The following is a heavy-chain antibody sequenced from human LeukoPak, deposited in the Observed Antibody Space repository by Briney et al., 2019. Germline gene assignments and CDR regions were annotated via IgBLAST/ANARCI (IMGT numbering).Heavy chain of an antibody. CDR1: GGSISSYY. CDR3: AGHHPRNTVDF. CDR2: IYYSGST. J-gene: IGHJ4*02. Sequence: RSSEILSLTCTVSGGSISSYYWSWIRQPPGKGLEWIGYIYYSGSTNYNPSLKSRVTISVDTSKNQFSLKLSSVTAADTAVYYCAGHHPRNTVDFWGQGTLVTVSS. D-gene: IGHD2/OR15-2a*01. V-gene: IGHV4-59*08.